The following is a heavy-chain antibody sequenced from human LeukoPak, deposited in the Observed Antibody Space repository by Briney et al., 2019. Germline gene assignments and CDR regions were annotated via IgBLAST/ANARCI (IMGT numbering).Heavy chain of an antibody. CDR1: GGSISSYY. D-gene: IGHD4-17*01. J-gene: IGHJ5*02. CDR2: IYTSGST. V-gene: IGHV4-4*07. CDR3: ARDFRGRYGDYKFDP. Sequence: SETLSLTCTVSGGSISSYYWSWIRQPAGKGLAWIGRIYTSGSTNYNPSLKSRVTISVDTSKNQFSLKLSSVTAADTAVYYCARDFRGRYGDYKFDPWGQGTLVTVSS.